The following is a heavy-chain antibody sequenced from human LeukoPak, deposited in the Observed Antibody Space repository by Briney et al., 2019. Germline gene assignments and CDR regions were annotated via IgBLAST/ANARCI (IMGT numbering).Heavy chain of an antibody. CDR2: INESGST. CDR1: GGPFSHYY. CDR3: AGRIWRYLYYFGMDV. D-gene: IGHD1-1*01. V-gene: IGHV4-34*01. J-gene: IGHJ6*02. Sequence: SETLSLTCPVSGGPFSHYYWTWIRQPPGKGLEWIGEINESGSTNYDPYLKSRVTISVDASKKHFSLNLTSVTAADTAVYYGAGRIWRYLYYFGMDVWGQGTTVTVSS.